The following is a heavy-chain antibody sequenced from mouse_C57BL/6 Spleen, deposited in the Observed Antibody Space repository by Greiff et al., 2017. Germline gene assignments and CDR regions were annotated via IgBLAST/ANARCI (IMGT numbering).Heavy chain of an antibody. CDR3: ESYYYGSSLYGDVDD. Sequence: VQLQQSGAELARPGASVKISCKASGYTFTNYGINWVKQRTGQGLEWIGEIYPRSGNTYYNEKFKGKATLTADKSSSTAYMQLRSLTSEDSAVXAWESYYYGSSLYGDVDDWGTGTTVTVSS. J-gene: IGHJ1*03. D-gene: IGHD1-1*01. CDR2: IYPRSGNT. V-gene: IGHV1-81*01. CDR1: GYTFTNYG.